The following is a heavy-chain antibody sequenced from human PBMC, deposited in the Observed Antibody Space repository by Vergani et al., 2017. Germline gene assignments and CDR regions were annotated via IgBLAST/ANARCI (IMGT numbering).Heavy chain of an antibody. Sequence: EVQLVESGGGIVKPGGSLRLSCVASGFSFRNAWMNWVRRTPGKGLEWVGRIKSTFDRGTTDYAAAVKGRFTISRDDSKNTRFLQMNGLKTEDIGVYYCTTDPRDCGDGSCYWLRDHHYYGMDVWVQGTTVTVSS. CDR3: TTDPRDCGDGSCYWLRDHHYYGMDV. CDR1: GFSFRNAW. V-gene: IGHV3-15*07. CDR2: IKSTFDRGTT. J-gene: IGHJ6*02. D-gene: IGHD2-21*01.